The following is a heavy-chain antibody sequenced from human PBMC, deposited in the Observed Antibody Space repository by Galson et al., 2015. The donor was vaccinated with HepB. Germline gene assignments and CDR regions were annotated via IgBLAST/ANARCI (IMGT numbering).Heavy chain of an antibody. V-gene: IGHV1-69*04. CDR3: ARTKDMVRGGGYFDY. CDR2: IIPILGIA. Sequence: SVKVSCKASGGTFSSYAISWVRQAPGQGLEWMGRIIPILGIANYAQKFQGRVTITADRSTSTAYMELSSLRSEDTAVYYCARTKDMVRGGGYFDYWGQGTLVTVSS. D-gene: IGHD3-10*01. J-gene: IGHJ4*02. CDR1: GGTFSSYA.